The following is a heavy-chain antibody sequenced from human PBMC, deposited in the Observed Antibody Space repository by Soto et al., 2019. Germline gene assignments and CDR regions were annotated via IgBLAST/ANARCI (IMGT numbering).Heavy chain of an antibody. D-gene: IGHD3-10*01. CDR1: GGTFSSYA. Sequence: QVQLVQSGAEVKKPGSSVKVSCKASGGTFSSYAISWVRQAPGQGLEWMGGIIPIFGTANYAQQFQGRVTITADKSTSTAYMVVSSLRSEDTAVYYCARDLLVQGRSSRFDYWGHGTLVTVSS. CDR2: IIPIFGTA. V-gene: IGHV1-69*06. CDR3: ARDLLVQGRSSRFDY. J-gene: IGHJ4*01.